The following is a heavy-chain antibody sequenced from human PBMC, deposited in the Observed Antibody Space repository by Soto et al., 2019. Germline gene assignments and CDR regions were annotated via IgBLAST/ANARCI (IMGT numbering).Heavy chain of an antibody. CDR2: VSEIGDVT. CDR1: GITFINHA. J-gene: IGHJ4*02. D-gene: IGHD1-1*01. V-gene: IGHV3-23*01. CDR3: VHGCSGTGGEDS. Sequence: PGGCLRLSCVASGITFINHAMTWVRQAPGKGLEWVSSVSEIGDVTYYADSVKGRFTISRDNSKNTLYLQLTNLKVEDTAVYYCVHGCSGTGGEDSWGPGALVTVSS.